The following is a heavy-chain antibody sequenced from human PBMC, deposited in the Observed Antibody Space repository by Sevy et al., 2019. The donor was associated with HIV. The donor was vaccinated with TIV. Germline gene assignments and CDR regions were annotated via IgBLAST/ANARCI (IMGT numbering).Heavy chain of an antibody. CDR2: INPNSGGT. V-gene: IGHV1-2*06. Sequence: ASVKVSCKASGYTFTGYYMHWVRQAPGQGLEWMGRINPNSGGTNYAQKFQGRVTMTRDTSISTAYMELSRLRSDDTAVYYCARTGAEQPNYYYGMDVWGQGTTVTVSS. CDR3: ARTGAEQPNYYYGMDV. CDR1: GYTFTGYY. J-gene: IGHJ6*02. D-gene: IGHD6-13*01.